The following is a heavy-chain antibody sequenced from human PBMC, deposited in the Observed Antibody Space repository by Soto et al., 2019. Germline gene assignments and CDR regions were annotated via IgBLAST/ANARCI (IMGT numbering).Heavy chain of an antibody. J-gene: IGHJ4*02. V-gene: IGHV1-8*01. CDR2: MEPSTART. CDR1: GYSFTSLD. CDR3: ARGVSAGVDY. Sequence: QVQLVQSGAEVREPGASVKVSCKASGYSFTSLDINWVRQTAGQGLEWMGWMEPSTARTGYAQKFQGRVTMTRDTSINTTYMELTTLTSDDAAFYYCARGVSAGVDYWGQGTLVIVSS. D-gene: IGHD1-26*01.